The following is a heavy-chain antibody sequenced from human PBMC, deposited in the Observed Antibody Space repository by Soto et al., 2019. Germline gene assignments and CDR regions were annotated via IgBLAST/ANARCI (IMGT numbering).Heavy chain of an antibody. J-gene: IGHJ6*02. CDR2: ISYDGSNK. D-gene: IGHD6-13*01. CDR3: ARAGGDGQQLVAVNPYYYYGMDV. CDR1: GFTFSSYA. Sequence: QVQLVESGGGVVQPGRSLRLSCAASGFTFSSYAMHWVRQAPGKGLEWVAVISYDGSNKYYADSVKGRFTISRDNSKNTLYLQMTSLRAEDTAVYYCARAGGDGQQLVAVNPYYYYGMDVWGQGTTVTVSS. V-gene: IGHV3-30-3*01.